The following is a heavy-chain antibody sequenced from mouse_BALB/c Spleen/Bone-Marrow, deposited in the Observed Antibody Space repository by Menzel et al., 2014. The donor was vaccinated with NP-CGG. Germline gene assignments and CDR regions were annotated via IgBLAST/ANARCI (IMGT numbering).Heavy chain of an antibody. CDR1: GFTFSSYG. CDR3: ARHRADYYAMDY. CDR2: ISSGDSYT. J-gene: IGHJ4*01. Sequence: EVKPVESGGDLVKPGGSLKLSCAASGFTFSSYGMSWVRQTPDKRLEWVATISSGDSYTYYPDSVKGRFTISRDNAKNTLYLLMSSLKSEDTAMYYCARHRADYYAMDYWGQGTSVTVSS. D-gene: IGHD3-3*01. V-gene: IGHV5-6*01.